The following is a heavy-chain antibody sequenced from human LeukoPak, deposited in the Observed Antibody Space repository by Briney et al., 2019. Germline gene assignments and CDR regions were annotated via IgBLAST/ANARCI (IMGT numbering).Heavy chain of an antibody. CDR1: GYTFTSYG. V-gene: IGHV1-18*01. CDR3: ARAVLEQDYGDYGEPPHKNYYYYYGMDV. D-gene: IGHD4-17*01. J-gene: IGHJ6*02. CDR2: ISAYNGNT. Sequence: ASVKVSCKASGYTFTSYGISWVRQAPGQGLEWMGWISAYNGNTNYAQKLQGRVTMTTDTSTSTAYMELRSLRSDDTAVYYCARAVLEQDYGDYGEPPHKNYYYYYGMDVWGQGTTVTVSS.